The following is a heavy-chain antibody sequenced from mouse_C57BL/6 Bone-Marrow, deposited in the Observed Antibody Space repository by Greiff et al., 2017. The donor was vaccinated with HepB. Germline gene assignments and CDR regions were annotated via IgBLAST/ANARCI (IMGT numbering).Heavy chain of an antibody. CDR2: IRSKSSNYAT. D-gene: IGHD3-3*01. J-gene: IGHJ2*01. Sequence: EVKLVESGGGLVQPKGSLKLSCAASGFTFNTYAMNWVRQAPGKGLEWVARIRSKSSNYATYYAVSVKDRFTISREDSQIMLYLQMNNLKTEDKAMYYCVRGGTLYFDYWGQGTTLTVSS. V-gene: IGHV10-3*01. CDR1: GFTFNTYA. CDR3: VRGGTLYFDY.